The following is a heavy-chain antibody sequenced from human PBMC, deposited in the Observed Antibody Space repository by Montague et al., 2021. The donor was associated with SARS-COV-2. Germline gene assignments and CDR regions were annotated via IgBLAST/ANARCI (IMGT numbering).Heavy chain of an antibody. Sequence: ETLSLTCTVSGGSISSNFWSWIRQPPGKGLEWIGYIYYRGSTNYNPSLKSRITMSVDTSKNQFSLKVRSVTAADTAVYYCARETMTADAFDIWGQGTMVTVSS. CDR1: GGSISSNF. J-gene: IGHJ3*02. CDR3: ARETMTADAFDI. CDR2: IYYRGST. V-gene: IGHV4-59*01. D-gene: IGHD1-14*01.